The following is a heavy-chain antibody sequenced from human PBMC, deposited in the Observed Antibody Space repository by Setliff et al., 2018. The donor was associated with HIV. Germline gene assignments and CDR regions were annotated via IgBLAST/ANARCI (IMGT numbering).Heavy chain of an antibody. CDR1: GGSISSSSYY. J-gene: IGHJ1*01. Sequence: ETLSLTCTVSGGSISSSSYYWGWIRQPPGKGLEWIGSIYYSGSTYYSPSLKSRVIISVDTAKNHLSLNLRSVTAADTAVYYCVRQAYDLVPSDFQYWGQGTLVTVSS. D-gene: IGHD3-22*01. CDR3: VRQAYDLVPSDFQY. V-gene: IGHV4-39*01. CDR2: IYYSGST.